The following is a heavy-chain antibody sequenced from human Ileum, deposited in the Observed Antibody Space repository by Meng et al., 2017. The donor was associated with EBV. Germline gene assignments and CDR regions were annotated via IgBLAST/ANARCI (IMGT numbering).Heavy chain of an antibody. D-gene: IGHD6-13*01. J-gene: IGHJ4*02. CDR3: DIYAEGAGGKGY. CDR1: GGSISSGAYQ. CDR2: HSGSP. Sequence: LRGAGPGLAELSQPLSLTCSVSGGSISSGAYQRSWIRQPPGKGLEWIGHSGSPSYNPSLKSRLTISVDPSKNQFSLRLDSATAADTAVYYWDIYAEGAGGKGYWGQGTLVTVSS. V-gene: IGHV4-30-4*01.